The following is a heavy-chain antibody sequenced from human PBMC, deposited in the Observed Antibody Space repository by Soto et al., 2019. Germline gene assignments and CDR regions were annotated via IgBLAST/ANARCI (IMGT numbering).Heavy chain of an antibody. Sequence: PXETLSLTCTVAGYSFSSGAYSWSWIRQSSGRGLEWIAYIYHSGTAFYNPSLKSRVTLLVLKSKSQFSLKLTSVTAADTAVYYCARVATSDHFDYWGPGTLVTVSS. CDR3: ARVATSDHFDY. V-gene: IGHV4-30-2*06. D-gene: IGHD1-26*01. CDR1: GYSFSSGAYS. CDR2: IYHSGTA. J-gene: IGHJ4*02.